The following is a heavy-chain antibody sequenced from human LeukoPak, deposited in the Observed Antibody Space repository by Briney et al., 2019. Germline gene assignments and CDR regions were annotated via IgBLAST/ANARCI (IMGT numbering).Heavy chain of an antibody. V-gene: IGHV3-49*04. Sequence: GGSLRLSCAASGFTFGDYAMSWVRQAPGKGLEWVGFIRSKAYGGTTEYAASVKGRFTISRDDSKSIAYLQMNSLKTEDTAVYYCTRITMVRGVITFDYWGQGTLVTVSS. D-gene: IGHD3-10*01. CDR1: GFTFGDYA. CDR2: IRSKAYGGTT. CDR3: TRITMVRGVITFDY. J-gene: IGHJ4*02.